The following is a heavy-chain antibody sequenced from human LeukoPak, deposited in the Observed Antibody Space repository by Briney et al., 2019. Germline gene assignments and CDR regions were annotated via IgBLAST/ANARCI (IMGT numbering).Heavy chain of an antibody. D-gene: IGHD2-2*01. V-gene: IGHV1-2*06. J-gene: IGHJ4*02. Sequence: GASVKVSCKASGYSLTGYHMHWVRQAPGQGLEWTGRINPNSGDTNYAQKFQGRVTMTRDTSISTAYMELSRLRSDDTAVYYCARDYCSSTSCLFDYWGQGTLVTVSS. CDR3: ARDYCSSTSCLFDY. CDR2: INPNSGDT. CDR1: GYSLTGYH.